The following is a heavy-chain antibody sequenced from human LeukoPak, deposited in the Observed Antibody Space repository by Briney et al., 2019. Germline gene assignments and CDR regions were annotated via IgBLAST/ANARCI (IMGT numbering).Heavy chain of an antibody. CDR1: GGSISSYY. CDR3: ARGCSSTSCYGSFDY. J-gene: IGHJ4*02. CDR2: IYISGST. D-gene: IGHD2-2*01. V-gene: IGHV4-4*07. Sequence: SGTLSLTCTVSGGSISSYYWSWIRQPAGKGLEWIGRIYISGSTNYNPSLKSRVTMSVDTSKNQFSLKLSSVTAADTAVYYCARGCSSTSCYGSFDYWGQGTLVTVSS.